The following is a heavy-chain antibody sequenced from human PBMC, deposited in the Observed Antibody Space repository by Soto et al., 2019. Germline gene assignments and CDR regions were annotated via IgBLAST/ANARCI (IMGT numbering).Heavy chain of an antibody. D-gene: IGHD6-13*01. V-gene: IGHV4-34*01. CDR1: GGSFSGYY. CDR3: ARVTIAAAGTHFNYYYYGMDV. Sequence: PSQTLSLTCAVCGGSFSGYYWSWIRQPPGKGLEWIGEINHSGSTNYNPYLKSRVTISADTSKNQSSLKLSSVTAADTAVYDCARVTIAAAGTHFNYYYYGMDVWGQGTTVTVSS. J-gene: IGHJ6*02. CDR2: INHSGST.